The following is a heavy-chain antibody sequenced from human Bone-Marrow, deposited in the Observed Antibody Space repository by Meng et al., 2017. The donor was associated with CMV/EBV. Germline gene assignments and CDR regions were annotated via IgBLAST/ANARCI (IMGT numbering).Heavy chain of an antibody. CDR2: IRYDGSNK. CDR1: GFTFSSYG. J-gene: IGHJ4*02. Sequence: GESLKISCAASGFTFSSYGMHWVRQAPGKGLEWVAFIRYDGSNKYYADSVKGRFTISRDNSKNTLYLQMNSLRAEYTAVYYCAKEHGDPYYWGQGTLVTVSS. V-gene: IGHV3-30*02. CDR3: AKEHGDPYY. D-gene: IGHD4-17*01.